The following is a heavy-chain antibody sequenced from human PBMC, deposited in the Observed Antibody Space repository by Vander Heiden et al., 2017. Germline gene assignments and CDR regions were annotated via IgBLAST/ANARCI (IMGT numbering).Heavy chain of an antibody. CDR3: VKDFSSSSPQYNWFDS. CDR2: SSGGGGDT. D-gene: IGHD6-13*01. CDR1: GFSFSHYA. Sequence: EVQLLESGGGLVQPGGSLRLSCAASGFSFSHYAMSWVRQAPGKGREWVSGSSGGGGDTHYASSVRGRFTISRDNSKKTLFLQMNRLRVDDTALYYCVKDFSSSSPQYNWFDSWGQGTLVTVSS. V-gene: IGHV3-23*01. J-gene: IGHJ5*01.